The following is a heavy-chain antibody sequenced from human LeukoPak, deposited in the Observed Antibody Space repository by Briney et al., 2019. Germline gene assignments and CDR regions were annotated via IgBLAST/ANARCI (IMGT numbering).Heavy chain of an antibody. V-gene: IGHV1-2*02. CDR2: INPNSGGT. J-gene: IGHJ4*02. Sequence: ASVKVSCKASGYTFTGYYMYWVRQAPGQGLEWMGWINPNSGGTNYAQKFQGRVTMTRDTSISTAYMELSRLRSDDTAVYYCARVRLAGIAAAGTDYWGQGTLVTVSS. CDR1: GYTFTGYY. D-gene: IGHD6-13*01. CDR3: ARVRLAGIAAAGTDY.